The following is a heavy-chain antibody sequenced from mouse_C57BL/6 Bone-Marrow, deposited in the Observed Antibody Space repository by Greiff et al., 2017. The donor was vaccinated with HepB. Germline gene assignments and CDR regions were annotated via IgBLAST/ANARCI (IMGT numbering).Heavy chain of an antibody. CDR2: IYPRSGNT. Sequence: VQRVESGAELARPGASVKLSCKASGYTFTSYGISWVKQRTGQGLEWIGEIYPRSGNTYYNEKFKGKATLTADKSSSTAYMELRSLTSEDSAVYFCARERPYYFDYWGQGTTLTVSS. CDR3: ARERPYYFDY. CDR1: GYTFTSYG. J-gene: IGHJ2*01. D-gene: IGHD1-2*01. V-gene: IGHV1-81*01.